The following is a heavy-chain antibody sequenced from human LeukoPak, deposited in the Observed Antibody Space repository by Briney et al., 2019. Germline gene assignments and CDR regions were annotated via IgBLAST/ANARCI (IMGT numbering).Heavy chain of an antibody. D-gene: IGHD6-19*01. Sequence: GGSLRLSCAASGFTFSSYATSWVRQAPGKGLEWVSAISGSGGSTYYADSVKGRFTISRDNSKNTLYLQMNSLRAEDTAVYYCAKADSGWSYFDYWGQGTLVTVSS. V-gene: IGHV3-23*01. J-gene: IGHJ4*02. CDR1: GFTFSSYA. CDR2: ISGSGGST. CDR3: AKADSGWSYFDY.